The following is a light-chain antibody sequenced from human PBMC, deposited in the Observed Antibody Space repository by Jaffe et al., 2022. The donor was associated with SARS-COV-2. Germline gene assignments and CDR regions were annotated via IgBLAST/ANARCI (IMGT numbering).Light chain of an antibody. V-gene: IGLV6-57*02. Sequence: NFMLTQPHSVSESPGKTVTISCTGSSGSIASNYVQWYQQRPGSAPTTVIYEDNQRPSGVPDRFSGSIDSSSNSASLTISGLKTEDEADYYCQSYDWVFGGGTKLTVL. J-gene: IGLJ3*02. CDR2: EDN. CDR1: SGSIASNY. CDR3: QSYDWV.